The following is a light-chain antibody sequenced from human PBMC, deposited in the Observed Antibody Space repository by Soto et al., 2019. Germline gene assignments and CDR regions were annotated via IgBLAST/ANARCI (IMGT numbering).Light chain of an antibody. Sequence: DIQMTQSPSSLSASVGDRVTITCRASQGIRKDLGWYQQKPGKAPKRLIYAASSLQSGVPSRFSESGSGTEFTPQTSRKQPEDLAIYYCLQHNSYPLTFGQGTKVEI. J-gene: IGKJ1*01. CDR2: AAS. CDR1: QGIRKD. CDR3: LQHNSYPLT. V-gene: IGKV1-17*01.